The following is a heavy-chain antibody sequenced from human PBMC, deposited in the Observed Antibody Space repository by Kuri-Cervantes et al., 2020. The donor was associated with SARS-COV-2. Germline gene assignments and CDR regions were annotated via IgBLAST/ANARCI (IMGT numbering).Heavy chain of an antibody. Sequence: GESLKISCAASGLTFSTYGIHWVRQAPGKGLEWVALISYDGINQYYADSVKGRFTISRDNSKNTLSLQMNNLRPEDTGVYYCAGFPEWELLPFDIWGQGTMVTVSS. CDR2: ISYDGINQ. CDR1: GLTFSTYG. CDR3: AGFPEWELLPFDI. V-gene: IGHV3-30*03. D-gene: IGHD1-26*01. J-gene: IGHJ3*02.